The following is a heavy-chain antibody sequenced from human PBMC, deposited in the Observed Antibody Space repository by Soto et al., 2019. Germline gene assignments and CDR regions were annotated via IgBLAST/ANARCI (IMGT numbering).Heavy chain of an antibody. D-gene: IGHD2-15*01. CDR3: ARHKEGGYCSGGSCYGGAWFDP. J-gene: IGHJ5*02. V-gene: IGHV4-59*08. CDR2: IYYSGST. Sequence: QVQLQESGPGLVKPSETLSLTCTVSGGSISSYYWSWIRQPPGKGLEWIGYIYYSGSTNYNPSLKSRVTISVDTSKNQFSLKLSSVTAADTAVYYCARHKEGGYCSGGSCYGGAWFDPWGQGTLVTVSS. CDR1: GGSISSYY.